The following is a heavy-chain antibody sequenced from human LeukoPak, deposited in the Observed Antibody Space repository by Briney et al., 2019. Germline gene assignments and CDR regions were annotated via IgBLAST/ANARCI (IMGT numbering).Heavy chain of an antibody. Sequence: GASVKVSCKASGYTFTSYDINWVRQATGQGLEWMGWMNPNSGNTGYAQKFQGRVTMTRNTSISTAYMELSSLRSEDTAVYYRARDRGYSGYDDYYYYYMDVWGKGTTVTVSS. CDR2: MNPNSGNT. V-gene: IGHV1-8*01. D-gene: IGHD5-12*01. CDR3: ARDRGYSGYDDYYYYYMDV. J-gene: IGHJ6*03. CDR1: GYTFTSYD.